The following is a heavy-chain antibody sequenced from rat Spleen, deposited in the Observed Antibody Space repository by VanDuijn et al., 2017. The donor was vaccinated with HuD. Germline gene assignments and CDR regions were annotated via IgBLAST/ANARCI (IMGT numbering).Heavy chain of an antibody. J-gene: IGHJ4*01. D-gene: IGHD1-4*01. CDR1: GFPFSDYY. Sequence: EVQLVESGGGLVQPGRSLKLSCAASGFPFSDYYMAWVRQAPTKGLEWVATIRSDGGRNFYRDSVKGRFTISRDNAKSTLYLQMDSLRYEDKATYYCARHGRVDPGINYYVMDAWGQGASVTVSS. CDR3: ARHGRVDPGINYYVMDA. CDR2: IRSDGGRN. V-gene: IGHV5-7*01.